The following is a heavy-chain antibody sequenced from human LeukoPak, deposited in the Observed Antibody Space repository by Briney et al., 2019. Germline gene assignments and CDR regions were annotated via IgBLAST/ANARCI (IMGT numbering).Heavy chain of an antibody. CDR3: ARGPFSYGGSGYRRWFDP. V-gene: IGHV4-59*01. CDR2: IYYSGST. CDR1: GGSINNNY. Sequence: SETLSLTCIVSGGSINNNYWSWIRQPPGKELEWIGYIYYSGSTEYNPALKSRVTMLVDTSKNQFSLRLNSVTAADTAVYFCARGPFSYGGSGYRRWFDPWGQGTLVTVSS. D-gene: IGHD3-22*01. J-gene: IGHJ5*02.